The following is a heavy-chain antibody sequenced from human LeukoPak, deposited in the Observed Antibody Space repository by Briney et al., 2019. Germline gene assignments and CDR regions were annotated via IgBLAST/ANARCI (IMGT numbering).Heavy chain of an antibody. D-gene: IGHD5-12*01. J-gene: IGHJ4*01. V-gene: IGHV3-48*04. CDR2: ISSSGSTI. CDR1: GFTFSSYS. CDR3: AREDIVATAIDY. Sequence: GGSLRLSCGASGFTFSSYSMNGVRQAPGRAGEGGAYISSSGSTIYYADSVKGRFTISRDNAKNSLYLQMNSLRAEDTAVYYCAREDIVATAIDYWGQGTLVTVSS.